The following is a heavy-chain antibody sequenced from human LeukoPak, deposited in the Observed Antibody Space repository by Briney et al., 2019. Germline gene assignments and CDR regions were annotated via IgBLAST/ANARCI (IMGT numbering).Heavy chain of an antibody. CDR1: GYTFTGYY. CDR2: INPNSGGT. Sequence: ASVKVSCKASGYTFTGYYMHWVRQAPGQGLEWMGWINPNSGGTNYAQKFQGRVTMTRDTSISTAYMELSRLRSDDTAVYYCARGGVYSGSYSTFDIWGQGTMVTVSS. D-gene: IGHD1-26*01. CDR3: ARGGVYSGSYSTFDI. J-gene: IGHJ3*02. V-gene: IGHV1-2*02.